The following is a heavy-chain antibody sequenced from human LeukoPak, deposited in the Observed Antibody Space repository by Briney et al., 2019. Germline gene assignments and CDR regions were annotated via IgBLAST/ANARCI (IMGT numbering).Heavy chain of an antibody. D-gene: IGHD2-2*01. CDR2: ISYDGRNI. CDR3: AKGPLRGTAAAIDY. Sequence: GGSLRLSCAASGFTFNNYGMYWVRQAPGKGLEWVAVISYDGRNIHYPDSVKGRFTISRDISTDTLWLQMDSLRTEDTAAYYCAKGPLRGTAAAIDYWGQGTLVTVSS. V-gene: IGHV3-30*18. CDR1: GFTFNNYG. J-gene: IGHJ4*02.